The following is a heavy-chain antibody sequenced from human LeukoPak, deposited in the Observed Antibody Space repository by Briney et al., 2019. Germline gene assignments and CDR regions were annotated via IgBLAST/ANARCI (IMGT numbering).Heavy chain of an antibody. Sequence: ASVKVSCKASGYTFTGYYMHWVRQAPGQGLEWMGWINPNSGGTNYAQKFQGRVTMTRDTSISTAYIELSRLRSDDTAVYYCARDLFTDSSGYYFGNWGQGTLVTVSS. CDR2: INPNSGGT. V-gene: IGHV1-2*02. CDR3: ARDLFTDSSGYYFGN. CDR1: GYTFTGYY. D-gene: IGHD3-22*01. J-gene: IGHJ4*02.